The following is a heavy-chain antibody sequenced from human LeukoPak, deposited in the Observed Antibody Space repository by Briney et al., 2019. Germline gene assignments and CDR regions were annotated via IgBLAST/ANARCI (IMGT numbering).Heavy chain of an antibody. J-gene: IGHJ4*02. Sequence: GGSLRLSCEASGFTFSSYSMNWVRQAPGKGLEWVSSISSSSSYIYYADSVKGRFTISRDNAKNSLYLQMNSLRAEDTAVYYCARAPDTATYFDYWGQVTLVTVSS. CDR3: ARAPDTATYFDY. CDR1: GFTFSSYS. V-gene: IGHV3-21*01. D-gene: IGHD5-18*01. CDR2: ISSSSSYI.